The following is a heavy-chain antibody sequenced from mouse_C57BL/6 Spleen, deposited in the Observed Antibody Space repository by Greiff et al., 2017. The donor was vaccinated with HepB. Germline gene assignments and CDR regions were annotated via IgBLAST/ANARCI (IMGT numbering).Heavy chain of an antibody. V-gene: IGHV5-9-1*02. CDR1: GFTFSSYA. D-gene: IGHD3-2*02. J-gene: IGHJ4*01. CDR3: TREAERETDQAPYAMDY. Sequence: EVMLVESGEGLVKPGGSLKLSCAASGFTFSSYAMSWVRQTPEKRLEWVAYISSGGDYIYYADTVKGRFTISRDNARNTLYLQMSSLKSEDTAMYYCTREAERETDQAPYAMDYWGQGTSVTVSS. CDR2: ISSGGDYI.